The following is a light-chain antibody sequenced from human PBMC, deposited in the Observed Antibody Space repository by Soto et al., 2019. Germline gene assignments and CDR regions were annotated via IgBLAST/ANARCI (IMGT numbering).Light chain of an antibody. CDR3: SSYSSSNSVV. V-gene: IGLV2-14*03. CDR1: SSDVGGYNW. CDR2: DVI. Sequence: QSALTQPASVSGSPGQSITISCTGTSSDVGGYNWVSWYQQHPGKAPKLMVCDVIQRPSGVSYRFSGSKSGNTAFLTISGLQAEDEADYYCSSYSSSNSVVFGGGTKVTVL. J-gene: IGLJ3*02.